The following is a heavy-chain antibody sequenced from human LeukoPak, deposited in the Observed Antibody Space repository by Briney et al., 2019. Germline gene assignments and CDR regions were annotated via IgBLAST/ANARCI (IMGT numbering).Heavy chain of an antibody. Sequence: PGGSLRLSCAASGFTFSSFGMHWVRQAPGKGLEWVTSIRYDGRNEYYADSVKGRFNISRDNSKNTLYLQMNSLRAEDTAVYYCAKATKPNRRAPDAFDIWGQGTMVTVSS. D-gene: IGHD1-14*01. J-gene: IGHJ3*02. CDR1: GFTFSSFG. CDR2: IRYDGRNE. V-gene: IGHV3-30*02. CDR3: AKATKPNRRAPDAFDI.